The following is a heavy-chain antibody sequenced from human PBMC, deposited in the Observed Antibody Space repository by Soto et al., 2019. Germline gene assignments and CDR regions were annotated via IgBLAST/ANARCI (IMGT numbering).Heavy chain of an antibody. Sequence: EVQLVESGGGLVQPGGSLRLSCAASGFTFSDHYIDWVRQAPGKGLEWVGRTRNKANSYTTEYAASVKGRFTISRDDSKDSLYLQMNSLKTEDTAVYYCARAPKVGSWTHFGYWGQGTLVTVSS. CDR1: GFTFSDHY. CDR3: ARAPKVGSWTHFGY. J-gene: IGHJ4*02. D-gene: IGHD6-13*01. V-gene: IGHV3-72*01. CDR2: TRNKANSYTT.